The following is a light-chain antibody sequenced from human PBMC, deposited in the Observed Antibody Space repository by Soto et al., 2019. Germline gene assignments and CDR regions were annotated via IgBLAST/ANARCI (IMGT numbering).Light chain of an antibody. J-gene: IGLJ1*01. CDR3: GAWNGTLNGLYV. Sequence: QSVLTQPPSASGTPGQRVTISCSGSSSNIGSLSVDWYQHLPGTAPKLLIYSDYQRPSGVPDRFSGSKSGTSASLAISGLQSEDDADYYCGAWNGTLNGLYVFGTGTKVTVL. CDR1: SSNIGSLS. V-gene: IGLV1-44*01. CDR2: SDY.